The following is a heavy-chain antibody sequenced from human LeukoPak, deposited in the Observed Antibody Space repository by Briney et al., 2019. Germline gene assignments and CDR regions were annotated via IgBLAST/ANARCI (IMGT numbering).Heavy chain of an antibody. Sequence: GGSLRLSCAASGFTFSSYGMHWVRQAPGKGLEWVSGISGNAGSTYYADSVKGRFTISRDNSKNTLYLQMNSLRAEDTAVYYCAKDQGNGYYYYYMDVWGKGTTVIVSS. CDR2: ISGNAGST. CDR1: GFTFSSYG. D-gene: IGHD2-8*01. J-gene: IGHJ6*03. CDR3: AKDQGNGYYYYYMDV. V-gene: IGHV3-NL1*01.